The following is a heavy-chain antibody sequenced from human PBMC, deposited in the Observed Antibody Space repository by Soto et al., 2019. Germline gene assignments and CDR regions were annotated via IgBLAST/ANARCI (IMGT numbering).Heavy chain of an antibody. CDR2: IYYSGST. Sequence: PSETLSLTCTVSGGSISSYYCSWIRQPPGKGLEWIGYIYYSGSTNYNPSLKSRVTISVDTSKNQFSLKLSSVTAADTAVYYCARQGCSGGSCYLDYWGQGTLVTVSS. V-gene: IGHV4-59*08. J-gene: IGHJ4*02. CDR1: GGSISSYY. D-gene: IGHD2-15*01. CDR3: ARQGCSGGSCYLDY.